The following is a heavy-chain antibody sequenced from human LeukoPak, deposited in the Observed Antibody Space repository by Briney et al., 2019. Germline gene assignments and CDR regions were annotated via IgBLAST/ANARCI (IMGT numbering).Heavy chain of an antibody. CDR2: ISGSGGST. CDR1: GFTFSSYA. CDR3: AKDLGYSSSWYQSNWFDP. D-gene: IGHD6-13*01. J-gene: IGHJ5*02. Sequence: GRSLRLSCAASGFTFSSYAMSWVRQAPGKGLEWVSAISGSGGSTYYADSVKGRFTSSRDNSKNTLYLQMNSLRAEDTAVYYCAKDLGYSSSWYQSNWFDPWGQGTLVTVSS. V-gene: IGHV3-23*01.